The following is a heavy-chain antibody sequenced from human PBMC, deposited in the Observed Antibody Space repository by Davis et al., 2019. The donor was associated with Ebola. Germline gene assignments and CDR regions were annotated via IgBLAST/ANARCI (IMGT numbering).Heavy chain of an antibody. V-gene: IGHV3-23*01. Sequence: PGGSLRLSCAASGFTFSSYAMSWVRQAPGKGLEWVSTISSSGSSTYYADSVKGRFTISRDNSKNTLYLQVSSLRAEDTAVYYCAGEEFKVATTEAFDYWGQGTPVTVSS. CDR3: AGEEFKVATTEAFDY. D-gene: IGHD5-12*01. J-gene: IGHJ4*02. CDR1: GFTFSSYA. CDR2: ISSSGSST.